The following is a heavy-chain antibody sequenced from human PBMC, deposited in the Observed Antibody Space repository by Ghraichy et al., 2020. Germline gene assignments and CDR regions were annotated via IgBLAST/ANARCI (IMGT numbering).Heavy chain of an antibody. D-gene: IGHD1-26*01. CDR1: DGSFTGYY. CDR2: INYSGSA. V-gene: IGHV4-34*01. CDR3: ARVIVGATGYFES. Sequence: SQTLSLTFAVYDGSFTGYYWSWIRQPPGKGLEWIGDINYSGSAAYNPSLKDRFTFSVDTPKNQFSLKVSSVTAADTAVYYCARVIVGATGYFESWGQGTLVPVPS. J-gene: IGHJ4*02.